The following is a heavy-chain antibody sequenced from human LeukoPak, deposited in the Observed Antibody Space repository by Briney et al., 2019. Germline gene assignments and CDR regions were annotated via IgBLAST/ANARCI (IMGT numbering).Heavy chain of an antibody. D-gene: IGHD3-10*01. CDR1: GFTFSSYC. J-gene: IGHJ4*02. CDR2: ISITGDTT. Sequence: PGGSLRLSCAASGFTFSSYCMSWVRQAPGKGLEWVSVISITGDTTYFADSVKGRFTISRDNSKNTLYLEMNSLRAEDTAVYYCARYLATVVRGVVSREGFDYWGQGTLVTVSS. CDR3: ARYLATVVRGVVSREGFDY. V-gene: IGHV3-23*01.